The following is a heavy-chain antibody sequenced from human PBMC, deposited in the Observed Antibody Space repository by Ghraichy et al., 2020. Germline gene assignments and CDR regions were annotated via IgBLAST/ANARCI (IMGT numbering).Heavy chain of an antibody. J-gene: IGHJ4*02. CDR2: IKYDGSSE. V-gene: IGHV3-7*01. CDR1: GFAYNSYW. Sequence: GESLNISCAASGFAYNSYWMNWVRQASGKGLEWVAYIKYDGSSEYYVDSVKGRFAISRNNAKNSLFLQMNSLRAEDTAVYYCARGWGRFDYWGQGTLVTVSS. CDR3: ARGWGRFDY. D-gene: IGHD2-21*02.